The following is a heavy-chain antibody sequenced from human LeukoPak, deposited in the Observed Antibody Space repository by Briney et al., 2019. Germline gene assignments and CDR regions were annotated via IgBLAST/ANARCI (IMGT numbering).Heavy chain of an antibody. V-gene: IGHV3-23*01. D-gene: IGHD3-22*01. CDR3: ARAPRLLYQYYYDSSGYAFDY. CDR1: GFTFSSYA. CDR2: ISGSGSST. Sequence: PGGSLRLSCAASGFTFSSYAMSWVRQAPGKGLEWVSAISGSGSSTYYADSVKGRFTISRDNSKNTLYLQMNSLRAEDTAVYYCARAPRLLYQYYYDSSGYAFDYWGQGTLVTVSS. J-gene: IGHJ4*02.